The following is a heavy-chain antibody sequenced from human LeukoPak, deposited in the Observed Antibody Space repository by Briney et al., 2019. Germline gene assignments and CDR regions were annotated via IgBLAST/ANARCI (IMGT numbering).Heavy chain of an antibody. CDR1: GFTFSSYG. Sequence: GSLRLSCAASGFTFSSYGMHWVRQAPGKGLEWVAFIRYDGSNKYYADSVKGRFTISRDNSKNTLYLQMNSLRAEDTAVYYCAKDDYDSSGYCFDYWGQGTLVTVSS. J-gene: IGHJ4*02. D-gene: IGHD3-22*01. V-gene: IGHV3-30*02. CDR3: AKDDYDSSGYCFDY. CDR2: IRYDGSNK.